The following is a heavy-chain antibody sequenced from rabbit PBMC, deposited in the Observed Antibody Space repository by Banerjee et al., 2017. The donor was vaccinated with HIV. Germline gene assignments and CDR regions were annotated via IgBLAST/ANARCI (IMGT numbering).Heavy chain of an antibody. CDR2: IDVGSSGST. J-gene: IGHJ4*01. CDR3: ARSPFNL. Sequence: QEQLVESGGGLVQPEGSLTLTCTASGFSFNSSYYMCWVRQAPEKGLEWIGCIDVGSSGSTHYANWAKGRFTISKTSSTTVTLQMTSLTVADTATYFCARSPFNLWGQGTLVTVS. V-gene: IGHV1S45*01. CDR1: GFSFNSSYY.